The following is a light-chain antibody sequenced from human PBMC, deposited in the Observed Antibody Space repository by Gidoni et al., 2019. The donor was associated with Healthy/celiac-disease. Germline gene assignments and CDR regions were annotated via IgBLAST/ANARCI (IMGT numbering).Light chain of an antibody. J-gene: IGKJ1*01. V-gene: IGKV3-20*01. CDR3: QQYGSSPPT. CDR1: QSVSSSY. Sequence: EIVLTQSPGTLSLSPGERATLSCRASQSVSSSYLAWYRQKPGQSPRLLIYGASSRATGIPDRFSGSGSGTDFTLTISRLEPEDFAVYYCQQYGSSPPTFGQGTKVESK. CDR2: GAS.